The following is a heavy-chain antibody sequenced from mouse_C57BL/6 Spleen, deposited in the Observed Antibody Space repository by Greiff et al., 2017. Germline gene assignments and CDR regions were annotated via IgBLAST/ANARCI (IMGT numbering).Heavy chain of an antibody. V-gene: IGHV1-61*01. J-gene: IGHJ2*01. Sequence: QVQLKQPGAELVRPGSSVKLSCKASGYTFPSYWMDWVKQRPGQGLEWIGNIYPSDSETHYNQKFKDKATLTVDKSSSTAYMQLSSLTSEDSAVYYCARRIPYGNYDYWGQGTTLTVSS. CDR1: GYTFPSYW. CDR3: ARRIPYGNYDY. CDR2: IYPSDSET. D-gene: IGHD2-1*01.